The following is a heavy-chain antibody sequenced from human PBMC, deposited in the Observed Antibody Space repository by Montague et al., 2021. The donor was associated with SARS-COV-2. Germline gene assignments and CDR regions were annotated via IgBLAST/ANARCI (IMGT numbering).Heavy chain of an antibody. V-gene: IGHV3-23*03. Sequence: SLRLSCAASGLTFNNYAISWVRQAPGKGLEWVSLIYRGGSITYYADSLQGRYTISRDDFKNTVYLQMNSLRSDDTAVYYCATRYNSGWHDALDIWGQGTMVTVSS. D-gene: IGHD6-19*01. CDR1: GLTFNNYA. CDR3: ATRYNSGWHDALDI. CDR2: IYRGGSIT. J-gene: IGHJ3*02.